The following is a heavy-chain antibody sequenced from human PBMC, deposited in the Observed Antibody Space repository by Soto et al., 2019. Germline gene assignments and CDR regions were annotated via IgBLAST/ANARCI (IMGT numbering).Heavy chain of an antibody. D-gene: IGHD3-9*01. Sequence: ASVKVSCKASGYTFTGYFMHWVRQAPGQGLEWMGWINPKSGATKYAQKFQGRVIMTRDTYISTVYMEVIRLRSDDTAVYYCARDPGGDLLAGSFDYWGQGTLVTVCS. CDR3: ARDPGGDLLAGSFDY. CDR1: GYTFTGYF. J-gene: IGHJ4*02. V-gene: IGHV1-2*02. CDR2: INPKSGAT.